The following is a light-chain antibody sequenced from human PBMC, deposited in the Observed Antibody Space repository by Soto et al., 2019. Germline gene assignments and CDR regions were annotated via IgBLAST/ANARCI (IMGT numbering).Light chain of an antibody. CDR2: GAS. CDR3: QQHNNWPQT. Sequence: EIVMTQSPATLSLSPGERATLSCRASQSVSSNLAWYQQKPGQAPRLLIYGASTRATGIPARFSGSGSGTEFTLTISSLQSEDFAVYYCQQHNNWPQTFGQGTKLEIK. CDR1: QSVSSN. V-gene: IGKV3-15*01. J-gene: IGKJ2*01.